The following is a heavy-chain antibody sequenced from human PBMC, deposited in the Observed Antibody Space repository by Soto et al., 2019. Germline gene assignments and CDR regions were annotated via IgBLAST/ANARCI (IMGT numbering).Heavy chain of an antibody. D-gene: IGHD2-8*01. CDR2: VWHDGSKE. V-gene: IGHV3-33*01. CDR3: VGDLDNTNNYSWFDP. J-gene: IGHJ5*02. Sequence: PGGSLRLSCAASGFNFGGHGMHWVRQAPGKGLEWMAMVWHDGSKEYYADSVKGRFTISRDNSKNTLYLQMNSLRAEDTAVYYSVGDLDNTNNYSWFDPWGQGSLVTVSS. CDR1: GFNFGGHG.